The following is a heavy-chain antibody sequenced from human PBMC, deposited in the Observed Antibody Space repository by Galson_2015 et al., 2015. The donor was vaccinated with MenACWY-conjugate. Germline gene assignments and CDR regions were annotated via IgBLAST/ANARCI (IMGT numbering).Heavy chain of an antibody. D-gene: IGHD3-10*01. CDR2: IDPSDSYT. V-gene: IGHV5-10-1*01. J-gene: IGHJ6*03. CDR3: ARTYFSGSGSYYYMDV. Sequence: QSGAEVTKPGESLRISCYGSGYSFTSYWISWVRQMPGKGLEWMGRIDPSDSYTHYSPSFQGHVTISVDISTRTAYLQWSSLRASDTAMYYCARTYFSGSGSYYYMDVWAKGTTVTVSS. CDR1: GYSFTSYW.